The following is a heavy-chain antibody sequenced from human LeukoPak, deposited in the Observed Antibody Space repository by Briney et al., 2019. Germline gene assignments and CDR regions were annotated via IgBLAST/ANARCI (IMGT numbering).Heavy chain of an antibody. CDR1: GGSISSYY. V-gene: IGHV4-59*01. CDR2: TYYSGST. J-gene: IGHJ3*01. D-gene: IGHD4-17*01. Sequence: SETLSLTCTVSGGSISSYYWSWIRQPPGKGLEWIGYTYYSGSTNYNPSLKSRVTISVDTSKNQFSLKLSSVTAADTAVYYCARVPNDYGVWGQGTMVTVSP. CDR3: ARVPNDYGV.